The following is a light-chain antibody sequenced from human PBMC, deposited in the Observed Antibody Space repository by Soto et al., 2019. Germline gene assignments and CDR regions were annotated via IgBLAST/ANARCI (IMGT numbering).Light chain of an antibody. CDR1: SSDVGGYNY. J-gene: IGLJ1*01. Sequence: QSVLTQPRSVSGSPGQSVTISCTGTSSDVGGYNYVSWYQQRPDKAPKLLIYDVNKRPSGVPDRFSGSKSGNTASLTISGLQADDEADYYCYSYVGGYLFVFGTGTKLTVL. CDR3: YSYVGGYLFV. CDR2: DVN. V-gene: IGLV2-11*01.